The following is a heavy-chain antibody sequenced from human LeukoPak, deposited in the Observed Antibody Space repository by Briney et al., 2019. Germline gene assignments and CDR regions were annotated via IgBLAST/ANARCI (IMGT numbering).Heavy chain of an antibody. D-gene: IGHD5-18*01. CDR1: GFTFDDYA. V-gene: IGHV3-43*02. CDR3: AKDIQLWRDFDY. Sequence: GGSLRLSCAASGFTFDDYAMHWVRQAPGKGLEWVSLISGDGGSTYYADSVKGRFTISRDNSKNPLHLQMNSLRTEDTALYYCAKDIQLWRDFDYWGQGTLVTVSS. J-gene: IGHJ4*02. CDR2: ISGDGGST.